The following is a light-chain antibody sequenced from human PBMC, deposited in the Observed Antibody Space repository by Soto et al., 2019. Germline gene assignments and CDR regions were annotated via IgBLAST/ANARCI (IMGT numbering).Light chain of an antibody. V-gene: IGLV2-8*01. CDR1: SSDVGGYNY. CDR2: EVS. CDR3: CSYAGSNNFVV. J-gene: IGLJ2*01. Sequence: QSALTQPPSASGSPGQSVTISCTGTSSDVGGYNYVSWYQQHPGKAPKLMIYEVSKRPSGVTDRFSGSKSGNTASLTVSGLQAEDEADYFCCSYAGSNNFVVFGGGTKLTVL.